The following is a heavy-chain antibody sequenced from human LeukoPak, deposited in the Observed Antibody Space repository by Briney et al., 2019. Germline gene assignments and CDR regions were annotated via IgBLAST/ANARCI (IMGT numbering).Heavy chain of an antibody. V-gene: IGHV4-34*01. Sequence: SETLSLTCAVYGGSFSGYYWSWIRQPPGKGLEWIGEINHSGSTNYNPSLKSRVTISVDTSKNQFSLKLSSVTAADTAVYYCARDGSGRYNWFDSWGQGTLVTVSS. J-gene: IGHJ5*01. CDR3: ARDGSGRYNWFDS. CDR1: GGSFSGYY. CDR2: INHSGST. D-gene: IGHD3-10*01.